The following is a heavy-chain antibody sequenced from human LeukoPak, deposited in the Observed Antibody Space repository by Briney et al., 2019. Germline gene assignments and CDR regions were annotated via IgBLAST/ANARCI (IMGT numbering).Heavy chain of an antibody. CDR3: ARLRPSTSTARNYFDP. Sequence: GESLKISCKGSGYSFTSYWVAWVRQMPGKGLEWMGIIYPGDSDTRYSPSFQGQVTISADKSMSTAFLQWGSLKASDSAMHYCARLRPSTSTARNYFDPWGQGTLVTVSS. CDR1: GYSFTSYW. V-gene: IGHV5-51*01. D-gene: IGHD1-7*01. J-gene: IGHJ5*02. CDR2: IYPGDSDT.